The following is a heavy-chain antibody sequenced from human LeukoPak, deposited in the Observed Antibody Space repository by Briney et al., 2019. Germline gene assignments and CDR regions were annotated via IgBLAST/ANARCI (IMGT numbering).Heavy chain of an antibody. CDR3: VRDLGGRSGH. J-gene: IGHJ4*02. CDR2: IKHDVNEK. V-gene: IGHV3-7*01. D-gene: IGHD1-26*01. CDR1: GFTFSNYW. Sequence: GGSLRLSCVASGFTFSNYWMSWVRQAPGKGPEWVANIKHDVNEKYYVDSVKGRSTIFRDNAKNTLYLQMNSLRAGDTAVYYCVRDLGGRSGHWGQGTLVTVSS.